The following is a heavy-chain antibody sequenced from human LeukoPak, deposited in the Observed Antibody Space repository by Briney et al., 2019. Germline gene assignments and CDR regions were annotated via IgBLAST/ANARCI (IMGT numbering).Heavy chain of an antibody. CDR1: GFTFSSYA. D-gene: IGHD3-10*01. CDR3: ARPIWFGESPYFDY. Sequence: PGGSLRLSCAASGFTFSSYAMSWVRQAPGKGLEWVSAISGSGGSTYYADSVKGRFTISRDNSKNTLYLQMNSLRAEDTAVHYCARPIWFGESPYFDYWGQGTLVTVSS. J-gene: IGHJ4*02. V-gene: IGHV3-23*01. CDR2: ISGSGGST.